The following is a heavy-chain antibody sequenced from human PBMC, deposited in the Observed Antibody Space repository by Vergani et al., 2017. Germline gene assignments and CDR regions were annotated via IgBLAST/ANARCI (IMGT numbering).Heavy chain of an antibody. CDR2: IWYDGSNT. V-gene: IGHV3-33*01. Sequence: VQLVESGGGIVKPGGSLRLSCVASGFAFRTYGMHWVRQAPGKGLEWVAIIWYDGSNTYYADSVKGRFTVSRDNSRNTLFLQMNSLRVEETAVYYCARSRYDSSGFSTIFRYWGQGTRVTVS. CDR3: ARSRYDSSGFSTIFRY. J-gene: IGHJ4*02. CDR1: GFAFRTYG. D-gene: IGHD3-22*01.